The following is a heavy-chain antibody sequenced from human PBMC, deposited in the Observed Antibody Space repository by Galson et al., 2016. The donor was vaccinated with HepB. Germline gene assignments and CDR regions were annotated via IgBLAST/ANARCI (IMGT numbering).Heavy chain of an antibody. CDR1: GGSVSSASYF. D-gene: IGHD6-13*01. CDR3: ARGGSSLHRFWHRTAYNWFDP. J-gene: IGHJ5*02. CDR2: IYYTGST. Sequence: ETLSLTCTVSGGSVSSASYFWSWIRQPPGKGLEWIGDIYYTGSTNYNPSLKSRVTISADTSKNQFSLKLSSVTAADTAVYYCARGGSSLHRFWHRTAYNWFDPWGLGTLVTVSS. V-gene: IGHV4-61*01.